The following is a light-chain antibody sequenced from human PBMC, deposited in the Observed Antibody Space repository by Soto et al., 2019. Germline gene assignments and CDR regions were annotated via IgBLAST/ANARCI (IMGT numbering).Light chain of an antibody. CDR2: LNTDGSH. J-gene: IGLJ3*02. Sequence: QPVLTQSTSASASLGASVNLTCTLSRGHTSYAIAWHQQQPERGPRFLMRLNTDGSHTKGDGIPDRFSGSSSGADRYLTISRLQSEDEADYYCQSWGTGFQVFGGGTKLTVL. V-gene: IGLV4-69*01. CDR3: QSWGTGFQV. CDR1: RGHTSYA.